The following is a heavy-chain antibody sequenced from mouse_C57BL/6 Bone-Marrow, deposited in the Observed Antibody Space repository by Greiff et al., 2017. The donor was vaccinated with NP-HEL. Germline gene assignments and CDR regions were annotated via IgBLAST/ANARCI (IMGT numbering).Heavy chain of an antibody. Sequence: EVQLVESGGGLVKPGGSLKLSCAASGFTFSDYGMPWVRHAPEKWLEWVAYISSGSSTLYYADTVKGRFTISRDNAKNTLFLQMTSLRSEDTAMYYCARDYGSSYGYVDVWGTGTTVTVSS. D-gene: IGHD1-1*01. CDR2: ISSGSSTL. J-gene: IGHJ1*03. CDR1: GFTFSDYG. V-gene: IGHV5-17*01. CDR3: ARDYGSSYGYVDV.